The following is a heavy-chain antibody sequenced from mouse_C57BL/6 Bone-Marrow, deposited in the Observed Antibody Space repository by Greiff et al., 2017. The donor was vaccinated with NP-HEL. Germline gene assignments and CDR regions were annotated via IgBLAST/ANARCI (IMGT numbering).Heavy chain of an antibody. D-gene: IGHD1-1*01. J-gene: IGHJ1*03. V-gene: IGHV5-17*01. CDR2: ISSGSSTI. Sequence: EVKVEESGGGLVKPGGSLKLSCAASGFTFSDYGMHWVRQAPEKGLEWVAYISSGSSTIYYADTVKGRFTISRDNAKNTLFLQMTSLRSEDTAMYYCARRDYYGSSYGYWYFDVWGTGTTVTVSS. CDR3: ARRDYYGSSYGYWYFDV. CDR1: GFTFSDYG.